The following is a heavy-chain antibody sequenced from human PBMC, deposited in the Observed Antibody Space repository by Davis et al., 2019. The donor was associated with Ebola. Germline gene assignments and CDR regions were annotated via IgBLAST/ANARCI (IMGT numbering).Heavy chain of an antibody. V-gene: IGHV3-23*01. J-gene: IGHJ4*02. Sequence: GESLKISCAASGFTFSSYAMSWVRQAPGKGLEWVSAISGSGGSTYYADSVKGRFTISRDNAKNSLYLQMNSLRDEDTAVYYCARDLGGTVTNPTDYWGQGTLVTVSS. D-gene: IGHD4-17*01. CDR1: GFTFSSYA. CDR2: ISGSGGST. CDR3: ARDLGGTVTNPTDY.